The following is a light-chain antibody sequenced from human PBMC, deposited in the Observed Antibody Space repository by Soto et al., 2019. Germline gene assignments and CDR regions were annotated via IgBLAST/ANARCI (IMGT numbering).Light chain of an antibody. CDR3: QQYGSSPPLT. Sequence: EIVLTQSPGTLSLSPGERATLSCRASQSVSSSDLAWYQQKPGQAPRLIMYGAFSRATGIPDRFNGSGSGTDLTLTISRLEPEDFAMYSCQQYGSSPPLTFGGGTKVEIK. CDR1: QSVSSSD. J-gene: IGKJ4*01. CDR2: GAF. V-gene: IGKV3-20*01.